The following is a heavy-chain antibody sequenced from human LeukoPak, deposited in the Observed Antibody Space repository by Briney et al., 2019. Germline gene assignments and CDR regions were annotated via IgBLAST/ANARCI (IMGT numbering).Heavy chain of an antibody. J-gene: IGHJ4*02. CDR1: GFTLSSYA. CDR3: ASFHYYGSGAYYLSY. D-gene: IGHD3-10*01. V-gene: IGHV3-23*01. Sequence: PGGSLRLSCAASGFTLSSYAMTWVRRAPGKGLEWVSDIGDSGATTYYADSVKGRFTISRDNSKNTLYLQMSSLRAEDTAVYFCASFHYYGSGAYYLSYWGQGTLVTVSS. CDR2: IGDSGATT.